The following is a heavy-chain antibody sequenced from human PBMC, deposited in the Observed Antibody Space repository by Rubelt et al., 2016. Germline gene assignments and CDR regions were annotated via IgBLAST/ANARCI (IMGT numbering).Heavy chain of an antibody. Sequence: QVQLQESGPGLVKPSETLSLTCTVSGGSISNYYWSWIRQPPGKGLEWIGNIYYSGSTNYNPSLKSRVTISVDTSKNQFSLKLSSVTAADTAVYYCARELQRYDYWGQGTLVTVSS. CDR1: GGSISNYY. D-gene: IGHD4-11*01. CDR3: ARELQRYDY. V-gene: IGHV4-59*12. J-gene: IGHJ4*02. CDR2: IYYSGST.